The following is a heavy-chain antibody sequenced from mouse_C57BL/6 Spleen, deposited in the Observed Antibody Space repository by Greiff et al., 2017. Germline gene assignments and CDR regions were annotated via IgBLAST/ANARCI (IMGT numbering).Heavy chain of an antibody. V-gene: IGHV1-64*01. CDR3: ARGDYERYYYAMDY. J-gene: IGHJ4*01. D-gene: IGHD2-3*01. Sequence: QVHVKQPGAELVKPGASVKLSCKASGYTFTSYWMHWVKQRPGQGLEWIGMIHPNSGSTNYNEKFKSKATLTVDKSSSTAYMQLGSLTSEDSAVYVCARGDYERYYYAMDYWGQGTSVTVSS. CDR1: GYTFTSYW. CDR2: IHPNSGST.